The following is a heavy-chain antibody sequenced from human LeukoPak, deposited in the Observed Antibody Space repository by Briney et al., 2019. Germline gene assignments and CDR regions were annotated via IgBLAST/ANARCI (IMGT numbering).Heavy chain of an antibody. Sequence: GGSLRLSCAASGFTFSTYSMNWVRQAPGKGLKWVSSISSSSSYIYYADSVKGRFTISRDNAKNSLYLQMNSLRVEDTAVYYCARDIGEWFGERWAFDDYWGQGTLVTVSS. CDR2: ISSSSSYI. CDR1: GFTFSTYS. D-gene: IGHD3-10*01. CDR3: ARDIGEWFGERWAFDDY. J-gene: IGHJ4*02. V-gene: IGHV3-21*01.